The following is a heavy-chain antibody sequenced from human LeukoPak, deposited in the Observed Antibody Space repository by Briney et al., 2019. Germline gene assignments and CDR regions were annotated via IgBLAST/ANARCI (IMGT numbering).Heavy chain of an antibody. V-gene: IGHV4-39*01. J-gene: IGHJ5*02. D-gene: IGHD3-22*01. CDR1: GGSISSSNYY. CDR2: MHYSGSA. CDR3: AVYYYVSSGYSNWFDP. Sequence: SETLSLTCTVSGGSISSSNYYWGWIRQPPGEGLEWIGYMHYSGSAYYNPSLKSRLTISVGTSKNQFSLKLSSVTAADTAMYYCAVYYYVSSGYSNWFDPWGHGTLVTVSS.